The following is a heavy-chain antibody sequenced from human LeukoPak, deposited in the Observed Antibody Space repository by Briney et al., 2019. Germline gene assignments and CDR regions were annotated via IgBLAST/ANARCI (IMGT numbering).Heavy chain of an antibody. CDR3: ARDLAAAGTGYYYMDV. CDR2: IYYSGST. CDR1: GGSVSSSSYY. J-gene: IGHJ6*03. Sequence: SETLSLTCTVSGGSVSSSSYYWGWIRQPPGKGLEWIGYIYYSGSTNYNPSLKSRVTISVDTSKNQFSLKLSSVTAADTAVYYCARDLAAAGTGYYYMDVWGKGTTVTISS. D-gene: IGHD6-13*01. V-gene: IGHV4-61*01.